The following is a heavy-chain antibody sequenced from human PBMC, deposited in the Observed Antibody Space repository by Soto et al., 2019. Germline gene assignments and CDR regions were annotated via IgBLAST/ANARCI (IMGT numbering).Heavy chain of an antibody. Sequence: TSETLSLTCTVCGGSISSYYWSWIRQPPGKGLEWIGYIYYSGSTNYNPSLKSRVTISVDTSKNQFSLKLSSVTAADTAVYYCARHEARAAAHFDYWGQGTLVTVSS. CDR1: GGSISSYY. CDR2: IYYSGST. D-gene: IGHD6-13*01. J-gene: IGHJ4*02. V-gene: IGHV4-59*08. CDR3: ARHEARAAAHFDY.